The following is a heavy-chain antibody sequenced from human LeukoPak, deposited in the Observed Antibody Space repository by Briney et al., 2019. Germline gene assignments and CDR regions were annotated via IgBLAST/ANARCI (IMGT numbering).Heavy chain of an antibody. Sequence: SGTLSLTCAVSGGSISSSNWWSWVRQPLGKGLEWIGEIYHSGSTNYNPSLKSRVTISVDKSKNQFSLKLSSVTAADMAVYYCARARAPEACFDYWGQGTLVTVSS. CDR1: GGSISSSNW. V-gene: IGHV4-4*02. CDR3: ARARAPEACFDY. J-gene: IGHJ4*02. CDR2: IYHSGST.